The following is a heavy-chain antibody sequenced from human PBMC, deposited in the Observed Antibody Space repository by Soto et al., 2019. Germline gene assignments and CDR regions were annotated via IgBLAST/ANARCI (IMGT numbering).Heavy chain of an antibody. D-gene: IGHD3-22*01. CDR1: GFTFSSYS. J-gene: IGHJ3*02. CDR3: ARDPLGIVGRGALDI. Sequence: EVQLVESGGGLVQPGGSLRLSCAASGFTFSSYSMNWVRQAPGKGLEWVSYISSSSSTIYYADSVKGRFTISRDNAKNSLYLQMNSLRDEDTAVYYCARDPLGIVGRGALDIWGQGTMVTVSS. V-gene: IGHV3-48*02. CDR2: ISSSSSTI.